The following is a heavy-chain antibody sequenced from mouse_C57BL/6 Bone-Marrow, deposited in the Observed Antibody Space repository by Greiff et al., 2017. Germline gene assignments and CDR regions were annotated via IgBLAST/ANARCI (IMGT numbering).Heavy chain of an antibody. J-gene: IGHJ3*01. CDR3: ARIYDGYYVWFAY. Sequence: VQGVESGPGLVQPSQSLSITCTVSGFSLTSYGVHWVRQSPGKGLEWLGVIWSGGSTDYNAAFISRLSISKDNSKSQVFFKMNSLQADDTAIYYCARIYDGYYVWFAYWGQGTLVTVSA. CDR1: GFSLTSYG. V-gene: IGHV2-2*01. D-gene: IGHD2-3*01. CDR2: IWSGGST.